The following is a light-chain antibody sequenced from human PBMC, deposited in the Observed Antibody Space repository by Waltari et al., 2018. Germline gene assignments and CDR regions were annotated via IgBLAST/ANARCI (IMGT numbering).Light chain of an antibody. V-gene: IGKV1-17*01. CDR2: SAS. CDR3: LQYNSYPQT. J-gene: IGKJ1*01. Sequence: DIQMTQSPSSLSSSVGDRATITCRASQDIGNDLGWYQHKPGKAPQRLISSASTLQSGVPSRFSGSRSGTEFSLTITSLQPEDFATSYCLQYNSYPQTFGQGTKVEFK. CDR1: QDIGND.